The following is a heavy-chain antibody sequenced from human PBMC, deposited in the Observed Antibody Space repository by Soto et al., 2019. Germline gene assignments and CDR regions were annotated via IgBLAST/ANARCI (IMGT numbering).Heavy chain of an antibody. CDR1: GFTFSRYG. D-gene: IGHD6-19*01. CDR2: ISYDGGNK. J-gene: IGHJ4*02. V-gene: IGHV3-30*18. CDR3: AKDIRQWRVKWAFDY. Sequence: QVQLVESGGGVVQPGRSLRLSCAASGFTFSRYGMHWVRQAPGKGLAWVAVISYDGGNKYYADSVKGRFTISRDNSKNTLYLQMNSLRAEDTAVYYCAKDIRQWRVKWAFDYWGQGTLVTVSS.